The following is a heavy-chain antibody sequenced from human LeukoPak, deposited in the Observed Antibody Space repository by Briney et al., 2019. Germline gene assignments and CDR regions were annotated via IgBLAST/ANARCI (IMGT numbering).Heavy chain of an antibody. D-gene: IGHD3-10*01. Sequence: PGGSLRLSCAVSGFTFSGYWMHWVRHARGKGLVGVSRISADGTFTNYADSVRGGFTISRDNAKNTLFLQMNSLRAEDTAVYYCARDQVLGSGSYDYWGQGMLVTVSS. J-gene: IGHJ4*02. CDR2: ISADGTFT. CDR3: ARDQVLGSGSYDY. CDR1: GFTFSGYW. V-gene: IGHV3-74*01.